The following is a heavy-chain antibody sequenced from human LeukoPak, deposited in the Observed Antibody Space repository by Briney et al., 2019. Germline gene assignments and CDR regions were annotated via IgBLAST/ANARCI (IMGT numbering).Heavy chain of an antibody. J-gene: IGHJ4*02. CDR3: AKDRGAYYYGSGSYSDY. CDR2: IWYDGSNK. CDR1: GFTFSSYG. D-gene: IGHD3-10*01. V-gene: IGHV3-33*06. Sequence: VGSLRLSCAASGFTFSSYGKHWVRQAPGKGLEWVAVIWYDGSNKYYADSVKGRFTISRDNSKNTLYLQMNSLRAEDTAVYYCAKDRGAYYYGSGSYSDYWGQGTLVTVSS.